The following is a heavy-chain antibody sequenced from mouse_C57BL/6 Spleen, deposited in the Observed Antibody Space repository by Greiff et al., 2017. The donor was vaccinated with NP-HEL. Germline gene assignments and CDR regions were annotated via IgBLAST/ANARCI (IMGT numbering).Heavy chain of an antibody. V-gene: IGHV1-82*01. D-gene: IGHD2-3*01. CDR3: ARWGVYDYYAMDY. J-gene: IGHJ4*01. CDR1: GYAFSSSW. CDR2: IYPGDGDT. Sequence: VQLQESGPELVKPGASVKISCKASGYAFSSSWMNWVKQRPGKGLEWIGRIYPGDGDTNYNGKFKGKATLTADKSSSTAYMQLSSLTSEDSAVYFCARWGVYDYYAMDYWGQGTSVTVSS.